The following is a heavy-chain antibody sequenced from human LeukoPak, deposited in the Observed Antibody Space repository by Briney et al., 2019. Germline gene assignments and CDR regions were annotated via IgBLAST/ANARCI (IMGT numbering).Heavy chain of an antibody. V-gene: IGHV3-23*01. CDR2: ISHTSEYT. D-gene: IGHD6-6*01. Sequence: PGGSLRLSCAASGFTFSSYTMSWVRQAPGKGLEWVSAISHTSEYTYHADSVKGRFTISRDNSKNTLYLQMNSLAAEDTAVYYCARGGYKIAARLFDYWGLGTLVTVSS. CDR1: GFTFSSYT. J-gene: IGHJ4*02. CDR3: ARGGYKIAARLFDY.